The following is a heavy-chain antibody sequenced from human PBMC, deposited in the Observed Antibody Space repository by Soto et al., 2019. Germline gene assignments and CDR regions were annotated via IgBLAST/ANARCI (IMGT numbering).Heavy chain of an antibody. V-gene: IGHV5-51*01. D-gene: IGHD1-26*01. Sequence: PGESLKISCKGSGYSFSNYWIAWVRQMPGKGLEWMGIMYPGDSETKYSPSLQGQVTISADKSISTAYLQCHALKTSDTAIYYCARQSNQIQGASRLYYFDSWGQGTLVTVS. J-gene: IGHJ4*02. CDR1: GYSFSNYW. CDR2: MYPGDSET. CDR3: ARQSNQIQGASRLYYFDS.